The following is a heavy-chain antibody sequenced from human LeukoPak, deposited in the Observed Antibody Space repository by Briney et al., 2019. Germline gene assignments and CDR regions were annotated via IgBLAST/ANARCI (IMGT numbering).Heavy chain of an antibody. D-gene: IGHD2-8*01. CDR3: ARKPGMTNGYFDY. CDR1: GGSFSGYY. V-gene: IGHV4-34*01. CDR2: INHSGST. J-gene: IGHJ4*02. Sequence: PSETLSLTCAVYGGSFSGYYWSWIRQPPGKGLEWIGEINHSGSTNYNPSLKSRVTISVDTSKNQFSLKLSSVTAADTAVYYCARKPGMTNGYFDYWGQGTLVTVSS.